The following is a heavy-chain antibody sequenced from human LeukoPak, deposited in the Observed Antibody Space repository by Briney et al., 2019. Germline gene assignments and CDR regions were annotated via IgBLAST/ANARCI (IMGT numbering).Heavy chain of an antibody. J-gene: IGHJ3*02. Sequence: PGGSLRLSCAASGFAFQSAYLTWLRQAPGKGPEWVGRIKTRRDGGTADYAAPVRGRFTISRDDSTSTVYLQMNGLKTEDTAVYYCATDWGSGTYKGDPCFDIWGQGTMVTVSS. D-gene: IGHD3-16*01. CDR1: GFAFQSAY. CDR3: ATDWGSGTYKGDPCFDI. CDR2: IKTRRDGGTA. V-gene: IGHV3-15*01.